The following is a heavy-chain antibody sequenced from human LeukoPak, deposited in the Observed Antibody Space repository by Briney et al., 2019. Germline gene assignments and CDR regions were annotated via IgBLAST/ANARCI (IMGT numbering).Heavy chain of an antibody. D-gene: IGHD1-1*01. Sequence: GGSLRLSCAASGFTFSDYDMHWVRQATGKGLEWVSAIGTAGDTHYTGSVKGRFTISRENAKNSLYLQMNSLRAGDTAVYYCARVAKERVGGVYYFDYWGQGTLVTVSS. CDR1: GFTFSDYD. CDR2: IGTAGDT. J-gene: IGHJ4*02. CDR3: ARVAKERVGGVYYFDY. V-gene: IGHV3-13*01.